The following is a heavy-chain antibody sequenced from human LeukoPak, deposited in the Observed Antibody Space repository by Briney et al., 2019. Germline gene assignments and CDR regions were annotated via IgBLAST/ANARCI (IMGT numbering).Heavy chain of an antibody. V-gene: IGHV3-7*01. CDR3: ARSSTETDYYFDY. CDR1: GFTFSSYW. Sequence: GGSLRLSCAASGFTFSSYWMSWVRQAPGKGLEWVANIKQDGSEKYYVDSVKGRFAISRDNAKNSLYLQTNSLRAEDTAVYYCARSSTETDYYFDYWGQGTLVTVSS. J-gene: IGHJ4*02. CDR2: IKQDGSEK.